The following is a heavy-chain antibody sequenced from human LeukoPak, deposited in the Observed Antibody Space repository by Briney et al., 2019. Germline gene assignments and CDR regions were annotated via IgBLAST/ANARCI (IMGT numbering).Heavy chain of an antibody. CDR1: GGSISSYY. CDR2: IYYSGST. D-gene: IGHD3-3*01. J-gene: IGHJ5*02. V-gene: IGHV4-59*08. CDR3: ARLDYDFWSGYLPGWFDP. Sequence: SETLSLTCTVSGGSISSYYWSWIRQSPGKGLEWIGYIYYSGSTNYNPSLKSRVTISVDTSKNQFSLKLSSVTAADTAVYYCARLDYDFWSGYLPGWFDPWGQGTLVTVSS.